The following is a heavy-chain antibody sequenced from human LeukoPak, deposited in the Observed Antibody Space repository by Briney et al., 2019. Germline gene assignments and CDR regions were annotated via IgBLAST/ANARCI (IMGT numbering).Heavy chain of an antibody. CDR1: GFTFSSHS. CDR2: IGLDGAQK. J-gene: IGHJ4*02. CDR3: ARWRGLQSEFDC. Sequence: GGSLRLSCAASGFTFSSHSMGWVRQAPGKGLECVATIGLDGAQKDFVDSVKGRFTLSRYNAKNSLFLEMNRLRVEDTAVYYCARWRGLQSEFDCWGQGTLVTVSS. V-gene: IGHV3-7*01. D-gene: IGHD5-24*01.